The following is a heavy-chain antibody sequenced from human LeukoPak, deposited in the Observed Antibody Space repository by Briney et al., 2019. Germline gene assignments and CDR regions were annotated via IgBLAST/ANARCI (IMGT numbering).Heavy chain of an antibody. J-gene: IGHJ6*04. CDR3: ARETCGSTSCYWEPLSYGMDV. CDR2: ISAYYGNT. Sequence: ASVKVSCKASGYTFTSYGISWVRQARGQGLEWMGWISAYYGNTNYAQKLQGRVTMTTDTSTSTAYMELRSLRSDDTAVYYCARETCGSTSCYWEPLSYGMDVWGKGTTVTVSS. V-gene: IGHV1-18*04. CDR1: GYTFTSYG. D-gene: IGHD2-2*01.